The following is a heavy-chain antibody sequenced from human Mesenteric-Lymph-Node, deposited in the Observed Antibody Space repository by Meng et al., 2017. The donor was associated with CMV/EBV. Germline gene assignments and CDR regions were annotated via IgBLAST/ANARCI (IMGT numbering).Heavy chain of an antibody. D-gene: IGHD2-2*01. J-gene: IGHJ6*02. V-gene: IGHV4-39*07. CDR3: ARGQDIVVVPAADLIYYYYYGMDV. Sequence: GSLRLSCTVSGGSISSSSYYWGWIRQPPGKGLEWIGSIYYSGSTYYNPSLKSRVTISVDTSKNQFSLKLSSVTAADTAVYYCARGQDIVVVPAADLIYYYYYGMDVWGQGTTVTVSS. CDR2: IYYSGST. CDR1: GGSISSSSYY.